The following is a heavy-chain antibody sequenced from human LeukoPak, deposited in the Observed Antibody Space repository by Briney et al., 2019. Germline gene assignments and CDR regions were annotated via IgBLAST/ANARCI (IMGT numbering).Heavy chain of an antibody. CDR1: GFTFSDYY. Sequence: GGSLRLSCAASGFTFSDYYMNWIRQAPGKGLEWVSYISTSSSNTNYADSLKGRFTISRDNAKNSLYLQTNSLRAEDTAVYYCAREPNYCSGGTCYDSWGQGTLVTVSS. CDR3: AREPNYCSGGTCYDS. D-gene: IGHD2-15*01. J-gene: IGHJ4*02. CDR2: ISTSSSNT. V-gene: IGHV3-11*06.